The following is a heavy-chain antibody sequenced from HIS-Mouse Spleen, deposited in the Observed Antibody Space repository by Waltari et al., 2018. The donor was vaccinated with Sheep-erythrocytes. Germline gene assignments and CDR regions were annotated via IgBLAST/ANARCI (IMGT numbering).Heavy chain of an antibody. D-gene: IGHD6-19*01. CDR1: GGTFSSYA. CDR2: IIPIFGTA. CDR3: ARDTSSDSSGWHDAFDI. Sequence: QVQLVQSGAEVKKPGSSVKVSCKASGGTFSSYAISWVRQAPGQGLEWMGGIIPIFGTANYAQKFQGRVTITADESTSTAYMELSSLRSEDTAVYYCARDTSSDSSGWHDAFDIWGQWTMVTVSS. V-gene: IGHV1-69*01. J-gene: IGHJ3*02.